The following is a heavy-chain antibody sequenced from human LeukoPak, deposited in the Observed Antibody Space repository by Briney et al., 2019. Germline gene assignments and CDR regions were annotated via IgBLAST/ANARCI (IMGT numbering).Heavy chain of an antibody. J-gene: IGHJ6*03. CDR3: ARPRIAAAGTDNYYYYMDV. Sequence: SVKVSCKASGGTFSSYAISWVRQAPGQGLEWMGGIIPIFGTANYAQKFQGRVTITADESTSTAYMELSSLRSEDTAAYYCARPRIAAAGTDNYYYYMDVWGKGTTVTVSS. CDR2: IIPIFGTA. V-gene: IGHV1-69*13. CDR1: GGTFSSYA. D-gene: IGHD6-13*01.